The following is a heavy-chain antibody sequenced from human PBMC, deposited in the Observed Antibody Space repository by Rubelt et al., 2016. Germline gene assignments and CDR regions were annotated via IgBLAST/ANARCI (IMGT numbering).Heavy chain of an antibody. Sequence: QVQLQQWGAGLLKPSETLSLSCAVYGGSFRDYYWSWIRQSPGKGLEWMGEINHSGSTNVNPSLKSRVTISVDTSKNQLSLRMRSVTAADAAVYSCARANNGYDYPWGQGTLVTVSS. V-gene: IGHV4-34*01. CDR2: INHSGST. CDR1: GGSFRDYY. J-gene: IGHJ5*02. CDR3: ARANNGYDYP. D-gene: IGHD5-12*01.